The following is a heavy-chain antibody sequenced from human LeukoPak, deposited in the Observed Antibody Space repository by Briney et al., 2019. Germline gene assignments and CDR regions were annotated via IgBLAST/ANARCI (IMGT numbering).Heavy chain of an antibody. CDR3: ARDLGPSSGYYDYYYGMDV. J-gene: IGHJ6*02. V-gene: IGHV1-18*01. CDR1: GYTFTSYG. CDR2: ISAYNGNT. Sequence: ASVKVSFKASGYTFTSYGISWVRQAPGQGLEWMGWISAYNGNTNYAQKLQGRVTMTTDTSTSTAYMELRSLRSDDTAVYYCARDLGPSSGYYDYYYGMDVWGQGTTVTVSS. D-gene: IGHD3-22*01.